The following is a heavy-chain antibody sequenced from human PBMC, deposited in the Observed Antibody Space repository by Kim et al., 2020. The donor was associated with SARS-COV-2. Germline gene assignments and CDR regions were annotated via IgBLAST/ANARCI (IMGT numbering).Heavy chain of an antibody. CDR2: IHPSGGRA. J-gene: IGHJ4*02. D-gene: IGHD2-21*01. V-gene: IGHV1-46*01. Sequence: ASVKVSCKASGYTFSTYHIHWVRQAPGQGLEWMGMIHPSGGRAYPAQKFQGRLFMTRDTSTSTVYMEMSSLRSEDTAIYYCARGGTDYYFAYWGQGTPVTVSS. CDR3: ARGGTDYYFAY. CDR1: GYTFSTYH.